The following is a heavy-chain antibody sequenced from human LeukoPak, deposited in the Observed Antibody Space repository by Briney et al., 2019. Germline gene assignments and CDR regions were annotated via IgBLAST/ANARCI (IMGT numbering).Heavy chain of an antibody. CDR2: IYYSGST. CDR3: ARGGYGDYGLFDY. D-gene: IGHD4-17*01. Sequence: PSETLSLTCTVSGGSISSGGYYWSWIRQHPGKGLEWIGYIYYSGSTYYNPSLKSRVTISVDTSKNQFSLKLSSVTAADTAVYYCARGGYGDYGLFDYWGQGTLVTVSS. V-gene: IGHV4-31*03. J-gene: IGHJ4*02. CDR1: GGSISSGGYY.